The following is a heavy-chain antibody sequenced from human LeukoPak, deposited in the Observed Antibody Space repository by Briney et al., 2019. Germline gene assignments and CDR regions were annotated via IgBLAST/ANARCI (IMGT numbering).Heavy chain of an antibody. J-gene: IGHJ4*02. CDR2: INPNSGGT. CDR3: ARGPMVRGVIIKMGLVY. V-gene: IGHV1-2*02. CDR1: GYTFTGYY. Sequence: ASVKVSCKASGYTFTGYYMRWVRQAPGQGLEWMGWINPNSGGTNYAQQFQGRVTMTRDTSISTAYMELSRLRSDDTAVYCCARGPMVRGVIIKMGLVYWGEGTLVTVSS. D-gene: IGHD3-10*01.